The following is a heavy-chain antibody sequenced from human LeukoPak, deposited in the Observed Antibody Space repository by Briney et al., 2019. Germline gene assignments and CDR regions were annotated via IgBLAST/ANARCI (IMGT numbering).Heavy chain of an antibody. Sequence: GGSLRLSCAASGFTFSNYAMSWVRQAPGKGLEWVSAISGSGGSTYYADSVKGRFTISRDNSKNTLYLQMNSLRAEDTAVYYCAKLPPNIVVVPAASRYYYYYMDVWGKGTTVTVSS. J-gene: IGHJ6*03. CDR2: ISGSGGST. D-gene: IGHD2-2*01. V-gene: IGHV3-23*01. CDR1: GFTFSNYA. CDR3: AKLPPNIVVVPAASRYYYYYMDV.